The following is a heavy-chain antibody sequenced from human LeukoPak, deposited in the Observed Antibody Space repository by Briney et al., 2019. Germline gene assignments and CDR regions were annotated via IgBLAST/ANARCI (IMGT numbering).Heavy chain of an antibody. D-gene: IGHD1-14*01. Sequence: KPSETLSLICTVSGGSISGYYWSWIRQPPGKGLEWIGYIHYSGSTNYNPSLKSRVTISVDTSKNQFSLKLSSVTAADTAVYYCARSPGYYFDYWGQGILVTVSS. CDR1: GGSISGYY. J-gene: IGHJ4*02. CDR2: IHYSGST. CDR3: ARSPGYYFDY. V-gene: IGHV4-59*01.